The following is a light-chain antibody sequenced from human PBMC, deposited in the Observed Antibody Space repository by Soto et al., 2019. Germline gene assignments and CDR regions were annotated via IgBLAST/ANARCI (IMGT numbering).Light chain of an antibody. Sequence: EIVMTQSPATLSVSPGERATLSCRASQSVSSNLAWYQQKLVQAPRLLIYGASTRATGVPARFSGGGSGTEFTLTISSLQSEDFAVYYCQQYNNWPPWTFGQGTKVEIK. CDR1: QSVSSN. CDR2: GAS. CDR3: QQYNNWPPWT. J-gene: IGKJ1*01. V-gene: IGKV3-15*01.